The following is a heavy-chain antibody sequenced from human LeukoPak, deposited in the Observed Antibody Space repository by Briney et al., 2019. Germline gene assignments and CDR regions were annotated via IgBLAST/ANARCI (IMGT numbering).Heavy chain of an antibody. Sequence: GESLRLSCAASGFTFSSCAMSWVRQAPGKGLEWVSGISGSGGSTYYADSVKGRFTISRDNSKNTLYLEMNSLRAEDTAVYYCAKHYGSGTYDYFDYWGQGTLVTVSS. CDR1: GFTFSSCA. CDR2: ISGSGGST. CDR3: AKHYGSGTYDYFDY. D-gene: IGHD3-10*01. J-gene: IGHJ4*02. V-gene: IGHV3-23*01.